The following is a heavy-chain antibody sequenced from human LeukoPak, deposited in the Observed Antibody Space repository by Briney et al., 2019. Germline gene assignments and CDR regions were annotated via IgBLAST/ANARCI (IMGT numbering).Heavy chain of an antibody. V-gene: IGHV3-74*01. CDR1: GFTFSTYW. CDR2: INSDGSTT. Sequence: AGSLSPSCAASGFTFSTYWIHWVRQAPGKGLVWVSCINSDGSTTRYADSVKGLFAISRDNAKNTLYLQMNSLRAEDTAVYYCARVGRCSSTSCYAFGYWGQGTLVTVSS. D-gene: IGHD2-2*01. J-gene: IGHJ4*02. CDR3: ARVGRCSSTSCYAFGY.